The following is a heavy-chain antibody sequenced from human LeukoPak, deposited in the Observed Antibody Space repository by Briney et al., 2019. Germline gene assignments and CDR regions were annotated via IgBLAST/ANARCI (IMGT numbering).Heavy chain of an antibody. Sequence: QPGGSLRLSCAASGFIFNDHAMHWLRHAPGKGLEYVSAISSDGISKDYATSVKGRFTVSRDNFQNTLYLQMGSLRAEDTAVYYCARGFGPFSFASYLLWYFDHWGQGNRVMVSS. D-gene: IGHD3-10*01. CDR1: GFIFNDHA. CDR2: ISSDGISK. J-gene: IGHJ4*02. CDR3: ARGFGPFSFASYLLWYFDH. V-gene: IGHV3-64*01.